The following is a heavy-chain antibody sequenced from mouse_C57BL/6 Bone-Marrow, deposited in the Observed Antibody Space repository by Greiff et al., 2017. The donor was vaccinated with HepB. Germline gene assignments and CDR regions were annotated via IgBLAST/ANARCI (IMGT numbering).Heavy chain of an antibody. CDR2: IYPRSGNT. Sequence: VKLQESGAELARPGASVKLSCKASGYTFTSYGISWVKQRTGQGLEWIGEIYPRSGNTYYNEKFKGKATLTADKSSSTAYMELRSLTSEDSAVYFCARLGYGSSSSRFDYWGQGTTLTVSS. J-gene: IGHJ2*01. CDR3: ARLGYGSSSSRFDY. D-gene: IGHD1-1*01. CDR1: GYTFTSYG. V-gene: IGHV1-81*01.